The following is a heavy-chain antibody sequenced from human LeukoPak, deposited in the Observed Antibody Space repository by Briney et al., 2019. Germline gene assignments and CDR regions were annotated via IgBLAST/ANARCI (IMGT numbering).Heavy chain of an antibody. J-gene: IGHJ1*01. CDR2: IYYSGST. CDR1: GGSISSGGYY. D-gene: IGHD3-22*01. V-gene: IGHV4-31*03. Sequence: SETLSLTCTVSGGSISSGGYYWSWIRQHPGKGLEWIGYIYYSGSTYYNPSLKSRVTISVDTSKNQFSLKLSSVTAADTAVYYCASNKGMDDSSGYYYMGEYFQHWGQGTLVTVPS. CDR3: ASNKGMDDSSGYYYMGEYFQH.